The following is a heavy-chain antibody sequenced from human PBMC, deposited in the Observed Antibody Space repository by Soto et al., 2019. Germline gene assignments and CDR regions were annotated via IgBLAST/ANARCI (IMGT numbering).Heavy chain of an antibody. CDR3: ARGLPYDFWSGYPGMDV. CDR1: GGSISRGDYY. V-gene: IGHV4-30-4*01. Sequence: KASETLSLTCTVSGGSISRGDYYWSWIRQPPGKGLEWIGYIYYSGSTYYNPSLKSRVTISVDTSKNQFSLKLSSVTAADTAVYYCARGLPYDFWSGYPGMDVWGQGTTVTVSS. D-gene: IGHD3-3*01. J-gene: IGHJ6*02. CDR2: IYYSGST.